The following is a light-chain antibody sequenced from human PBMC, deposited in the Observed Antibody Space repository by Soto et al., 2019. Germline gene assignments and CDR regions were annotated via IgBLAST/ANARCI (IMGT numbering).Light chain of an antibody. CDR2: DVS. CDR1: SSDVGGYNY. V-gene: IGLV2-11*01. Sequence: QSALTQPRSVSGSPGQSVTISCTGTSSDVGGYNYVSWYQQHPGKAPKLMIYDVSKRPSGVPDRFSGSKSGNTASLAISGLRSEDEADYYCAAWDDNLNGWFFGGGTKVTVL. J-gene: IGLJ2*01. CDR3: AAWDDNLNGWF.